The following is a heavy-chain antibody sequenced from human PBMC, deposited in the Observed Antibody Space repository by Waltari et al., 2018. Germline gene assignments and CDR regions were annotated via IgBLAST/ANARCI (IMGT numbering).Heavy chain of an antibody. D-gene: IGHD5-18*01. Sequence: QVRLQESGPGLVRPSETLSLTCTVSGGSISSHYWSWIRQPPGKGLAWIGYIYSSGSTNLNPSLKRRVNISLDTSKNQFSLRLTSVTPADTAVYYCARVRYSFGCPFDYWGQGTLVTVSS. J-gene: IGHJ4*02. CDR3: ARVRYSFGCPFDY. CDR2: IYSSGST. CDR1: GGSISSHY. V-gene: IGHV4-59*11.